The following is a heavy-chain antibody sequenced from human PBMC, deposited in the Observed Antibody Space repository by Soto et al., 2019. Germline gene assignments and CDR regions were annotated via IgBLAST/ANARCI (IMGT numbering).Heavy chain of an antibody. J-gene: IGHJ2*01. CDR1: GFTFSSYS. CDR2: ISSSSSTI. CDR3: ARDWSYYGSGSYYPWYFDL. Sequence: GGSLRLSCAASGFTFSSYSMNWVRQAPGKGLEWVSYISSSSSTIYYADSVKGRFTISRDNAKNSLYLQMNSLRAEDTAVYYCARDWSYYGSGSYYPWYFDLWGRGTLVTVSS. D-gene: IGHD3-10*01. V-gene: IGHV3-48*04.